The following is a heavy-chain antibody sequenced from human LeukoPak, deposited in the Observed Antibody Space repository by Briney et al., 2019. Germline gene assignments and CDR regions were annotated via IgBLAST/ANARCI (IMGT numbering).Heavy chain of an antibody. V-gene: IGHV4-39*07. D-gene: IGHD6-13*01. Sequence: PSETLSLTCTVSDDSISSSGYYWGWVRQPPGKGLEWIGGIYYSGAPYYTPSLKSRVTISIDTSKNQFSLKVSSVTAADTAVYYCARDLSIAARGRDWGQGTLVIVSS. J-gene: IGHJ4*02. CDR1: DDSISSSGYY. CDR2: IYYSGAP. CDR3: ARDLSIAARGRD.